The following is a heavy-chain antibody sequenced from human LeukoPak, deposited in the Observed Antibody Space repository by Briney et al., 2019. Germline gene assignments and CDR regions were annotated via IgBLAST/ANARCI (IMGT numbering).Heavy chain of an antibody. V-gene: IGHV3-9*01. D-gene: IGHD3-10*01. CDR2: ISWNSGSI. CDR3: AKGSWFGELLSEYFQH. CDR1: GFTFDDYA. J-gene: IGHJ1*01. Sequence: PGRSLRLSCAAYGFTFDDYAMHWVRQAPGKGLEWVSGISWNSGSIGYADSVKGRFTISRDNAKNSLYLQMNSLRAEDTALYYCAKGSWFGELLSEYFQHWGQGTLVTVSS.